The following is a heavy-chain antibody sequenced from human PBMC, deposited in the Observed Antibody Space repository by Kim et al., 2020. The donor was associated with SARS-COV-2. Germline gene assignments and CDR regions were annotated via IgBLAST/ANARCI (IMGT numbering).Heavy chain of an antibody. J-gene: IGHJ5*02. Sequence: SETLSLTCAVYGGSFSGYYWSWIRQPPGKGLEWIGEINHSGSTNYNPSLKSRVTISVDTSKNQFSLKLSSVTAADTAVYYCARGLGVRGVIRFGVVWFDPWGQGTLVTVSS. D-gene: IGHD3-10*01. CDR1: GGSFSGYY. CDR2: INHSGST. V-gene: IGHV4-34*01. CDR3: ARGLGVRGVIRFGVVWFDP.